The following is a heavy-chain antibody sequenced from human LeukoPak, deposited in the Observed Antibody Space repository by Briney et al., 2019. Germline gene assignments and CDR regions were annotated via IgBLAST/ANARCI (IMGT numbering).Heavy chain of an antibody. CDR2: ISSSSSYI. V-gene: IGHV3-21*01. J-gene: IGHJ4*02. Sequence: PGGSLRLSCAASGFTFSSYSMNWVRQAPGKGLEWVSSISSSSSYIYYADSVKGRFTISRDNAKNSLYLRMNSLRAEDTAVYYCARGGPCSSTSCYIEWHFDYWGQGTLVTVSS. D-gene: IGHD2-2*02. CDR3: ARGGPCSSTSCYIEWHFDY. CDR1: GFTFSSYS.